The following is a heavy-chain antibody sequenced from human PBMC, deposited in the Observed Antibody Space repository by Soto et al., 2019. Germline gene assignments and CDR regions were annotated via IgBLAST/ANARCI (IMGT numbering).Heavy chain of an antibody. CDR2: IYYSGST. CDR3: ARLQYYYDRSGFGDFDY. CDR1: GGTIISSSYY. J-gene: IGHJ4*01. D-gene: IGHD3-22*01. V-gene: IGHV4-39*01. Sequence: PSETLSLTCTVSGGTIISSSYYWGWLRQPPGKGLEGIGSIYYSGSTYYNPSLKSRVTISVDTSKNQFSLKLSSVTAADTAVYYCARLQYYYDRSGFGDFDYWGHGTLVTVSS.